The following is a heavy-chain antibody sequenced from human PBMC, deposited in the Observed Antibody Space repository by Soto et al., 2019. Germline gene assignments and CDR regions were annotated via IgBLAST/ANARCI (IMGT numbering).Heavy chain of an antibody. J-gene: IGHJ4*02. CDR3: ARDGNSGIV. Sequence: SETLSLTCTVSGGSISSYYWSWIRQPPGKGLEWIGYIYYSGSTNYNPSLKSRVTISVDTSKNQFSLKLSSVTAADKAVYYCARDGNSGIVWGQGTLVTVSS. V-gene: IGHV4-59*01. CDR2: IYYSGST. D-gene: IGHD5-12*01. CDR1: GGSISSYY.